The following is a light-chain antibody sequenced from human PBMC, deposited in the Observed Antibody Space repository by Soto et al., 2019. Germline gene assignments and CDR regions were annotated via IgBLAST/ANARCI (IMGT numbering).Light chain of an antibody. CDR2: DAS. CDR1: QSVSSY. V-gene: IGKV3-11*01. Sequence: EIVLTQSPATLSLSPGERATLSCRASQSVSSYLAWYQQKPGQAPRLLIYDASNRATGIPARFSGSGSGTDFTLTISSLVPEDFAVYYCQQRSNWPRLTFGGGTKGEIK. J-gene: IGKJ4*01. CDR3: QQRSNWPRLT.